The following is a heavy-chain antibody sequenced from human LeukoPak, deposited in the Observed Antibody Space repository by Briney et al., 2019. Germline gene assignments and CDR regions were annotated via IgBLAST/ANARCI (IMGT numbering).Heavy chain of an antibody. CDR2: IIPIFGTA. CDR1: GGTFSSYA. J-gene: IGHJ6*03. Sequence: GASVKVSCKAPGGTFSSYAISWVRQAPGQGREWMGGIIPIFGTANYAQKFQGRVTITTDESTSTAYMELSSLRSEDTAVYYCAETGMAALGMDVWGKGTTVTVSS. CDR3: AETGMAALGMDV. V-gene: IGHV1-69*05. D-gene: IGHD6-13*01.